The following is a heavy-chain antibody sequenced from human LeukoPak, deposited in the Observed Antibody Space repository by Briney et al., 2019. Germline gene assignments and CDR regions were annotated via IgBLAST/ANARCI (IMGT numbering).Heavy chain of an antibody. CDR2: ISGSGGST. CDR1: GFTFSSYA. Sequence: GGSLRLSCAASGFTFSSYAMSWVRQAPGKGLEWVSAISGSGGSTYYADSVKGRFTISRDNSKNTLYLQMNSLRAEDTAVYYCAKQDYYDSSGTPDHYGMDVWGQGTTVTVSS. D-gene: IGHD3-22*01. CDR3: AKQDYYDSSGTPDHYGMDV. V-gene: IGHV3-23*01. J-gene: IGHJ6*02.